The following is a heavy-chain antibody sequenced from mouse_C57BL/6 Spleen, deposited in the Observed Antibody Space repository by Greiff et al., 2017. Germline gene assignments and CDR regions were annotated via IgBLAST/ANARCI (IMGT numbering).Heavy chain of an antibody. Sequence: QVQLQQPGPELVKPGASVKISCKASGYTFTDYYINWVKQRPGQGLEWIGWIFPGSGSTYYNEKFKGKATLTVDKSSRTAYMLLSSLTSEDSAVYFCAKEVTTVVASMDYWGPGTSVTVSS. D-gene: IGHD1-1*01. CDR1: GYTFTDYY. V-gene: IGHV1-75*01. CDR3: AKEVTTVVASMDY. CDR2: IFPGSGST. J-gene: IGHJ4*01.